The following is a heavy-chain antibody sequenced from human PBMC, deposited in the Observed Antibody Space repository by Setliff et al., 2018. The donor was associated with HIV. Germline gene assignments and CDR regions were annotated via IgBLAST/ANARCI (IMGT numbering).Heavy chain of an antibody. D-gene: IGHD3-10*01. V-gene: IGHV4-39*07. CDR2: IYYSGST. CDR3: ARELGSFPYYMDV. Sequence: TLSLTCIVSGVSTSSSSYYWGWIRQPPGKGLDWIGYIYYSGSTYYNPSLKSRVTISLDTSKNQFSLKLSSVTAADTAIYYCARELGSFPYYMDVWGKGTTVTVSS. CDR1: GVSTSSSSYY. J-gene: IGHJ6*03.